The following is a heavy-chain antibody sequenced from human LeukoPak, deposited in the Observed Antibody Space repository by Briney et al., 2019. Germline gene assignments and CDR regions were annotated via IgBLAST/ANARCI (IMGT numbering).Heavy chain of an antibody. CDR2: IYYSGST. CDR1: GGSISNYY. Sequence: SETLSLTCTVSGGSISNYYWSWIRQPPGKGLEWVGYIYYSGSTNYNPSLKSRVTISVDTSKNQFSLKLSSVTAADTAVYYCARARQWIQLWPFDYWGQGTLVTVSS. J-gene: IGHJ4*02. V-gene: IGHV4-59*01. D-gene: IGHD5-18*01. CDR3: ARARQWIQLWPFDY.